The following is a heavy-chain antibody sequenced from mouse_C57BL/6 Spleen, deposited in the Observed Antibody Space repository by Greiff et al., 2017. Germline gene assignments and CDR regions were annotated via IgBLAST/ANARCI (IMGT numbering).Heavy chain of an antibody. CDR1: GYTFTSYW. V-gene: IGHV1-52*01. CDR3: AKGSFDY. CDR2: IDPSDSET. J-gene: IGHJ2*01. Sequence: VQLQQPGAELVRPGSSVKLSCKASGYTFTSYWMHWVKQRPIQGLEWIGNIDPSDSETHYNQKFKDKATLTVDKSSSTAYMQLSSLISEDSAVXYCAKGSFDYWGQGTILTVAA.